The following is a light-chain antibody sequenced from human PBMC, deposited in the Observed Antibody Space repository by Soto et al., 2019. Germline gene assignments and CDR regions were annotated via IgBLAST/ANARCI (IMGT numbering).Light chain of an antibody. CDR1: RGDIGSYNY. Sequence: QSVLTQPASVSGSPGQSITISCSGTRGDIGSYNYVAWYQQSPGKTPKILIYGVSNRPSGVSSRFSGSKSGNTASLTISGLQAEDEADYYCISYTGSSTSYVFXSGTKVTVL. J-gene: IGLJ1*01. V-gene: IGLV2-14*01. CDR3: ISYTGSSTSYV. CDR2: GVS.